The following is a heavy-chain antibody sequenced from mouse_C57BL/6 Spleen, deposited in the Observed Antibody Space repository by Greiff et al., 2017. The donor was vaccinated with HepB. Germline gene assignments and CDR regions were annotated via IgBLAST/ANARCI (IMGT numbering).Heavy chain of an antibody. CDR2: INPSNGGT. CDR3: ARCLSPLTTVGARELALDY. V-gene: IGHV1-53*01. CDR1: GYTFTSYW. Sequence: QVQLQQPGTELVKPGASVKLSCKASGYTFTSYWMHWVKERPGQGLEWIGNINPSNGGTNYNEKFKSKATLTVDKSSSTAYMQLSSLTSEDSAVYDGARCLSPLTTVGARELALDYWGQGTTLTVSS. J-gene: IGHJ2*01. D-gene: IGHD1-1*01.